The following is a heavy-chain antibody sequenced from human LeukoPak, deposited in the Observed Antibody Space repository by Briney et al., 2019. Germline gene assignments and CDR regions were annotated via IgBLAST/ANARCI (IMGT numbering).Heavy chain of an antibody. CDR2: IYPGESIYASENT. D-gene: IGHD4-17*01. V-gene: IGHV4-4*07. Sequence: SETLSLTCSVSGVSISAYYWSWIRQPAGKGLEWIGRIYPGESIYASENTNYNPSLKSRVSMSGETSKNQVSLKLRSVTAADTAVYYCARDPTTVTTTFDSWGQGTLVTVSS. CDR3: ARDPTTVTTTFDS. J-gene: IGHJ4*02. CDR1: GVSISAYY.